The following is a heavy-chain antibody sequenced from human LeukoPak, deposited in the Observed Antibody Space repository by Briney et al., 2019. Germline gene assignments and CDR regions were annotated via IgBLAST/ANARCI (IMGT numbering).Heavy chain of an antibody. D-gene: IGHD3-22*01. J-gene: IGHJ4*02. CDR2: IYHSGST. Sequence: SETLSLTCAVYGGSFSGYYWSWIRQPPGKGLEWIGYIYHSGSTYYNPSLKSRVTISVDRSKNQFSLKLSSVTAADTAVYYCARGDSSGYYYFDYWGQGTLVTVSS. V-gene: IGHV4-34*01. CDR3: ARGDSSGYYYFDY. CDR1: GGSFSGYY.